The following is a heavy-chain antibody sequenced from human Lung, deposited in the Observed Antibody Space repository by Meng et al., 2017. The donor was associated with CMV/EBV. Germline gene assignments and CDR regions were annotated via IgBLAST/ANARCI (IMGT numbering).Heavy chain of an antibody. D-gene: IGHD3-22*01. Sequence: SETLSLXCAVYGGSFSGYYWSWIRQPPGKGLEWIGQINHSGSTNYNPSLKSRVTISADTSKNQFSLNLSYVTAADTAVYYCARDYYDSSGFINWGQGTLVNGAS. CDR3: ARDYYDSSGFIN. J-gene: IGHJ4*02. CDR1: GGSFSGYY. CDR2: INHSGST. V-gene: IGHV4-34*01.